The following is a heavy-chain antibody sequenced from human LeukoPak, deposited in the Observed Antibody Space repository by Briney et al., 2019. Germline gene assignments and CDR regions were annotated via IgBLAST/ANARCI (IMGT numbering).Heavy chain of an antibody. CDR3: ARGLAVDY. V-gene: IGHV4-38-2*02. J-gene: IGHJ4*02. CDR1: GYSISSGYY. CDR2: IYHSGST. Sequence: PSETLSLTCTVSGYSISSGYYWGWIRQPPGKGLEWIGSIYHSGSTYYNPSLKSRVTISVDTSKNQFSLKLSSVTAADTAVYYCARGLAVDYWGQGTLVTVSS. D-gene: IGHD2-15*01.